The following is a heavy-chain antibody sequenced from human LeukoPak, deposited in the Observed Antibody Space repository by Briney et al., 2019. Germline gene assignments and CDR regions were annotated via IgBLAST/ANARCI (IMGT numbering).Heavy chain of an antibody. D-gene: IGHD3-22*01. Sequence: GGSLRLSCAASGFTFSSYAMHWVRQAPGKGLEWLAVISYDGSNKYYADSVKGRFTISRDNFKNTLYLQMNSLRAEDTAVYYCTRDLDYYDSSGYYSPGYWGQGTLVTVSS. CDR1: GFTFSSYA. J-gene: IGHJ4*02. V-gene: IGHV3-30-3*01. CDR2: ISYDGSNK. CDR3: TRDLDYYDSSGYYSPGY.